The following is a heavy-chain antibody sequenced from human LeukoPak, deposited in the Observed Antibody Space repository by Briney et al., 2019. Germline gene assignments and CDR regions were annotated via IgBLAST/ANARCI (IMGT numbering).Heavy chain of an antibody. J-gene: IGHJ4*02. CDR1: GFTFSSYG. CDR3: AKDTGWYRD. D-gene: IGHD6-19*01. CDR2: IRGTGGDI. Sequence: GGSLRLSCAASGFTFSSYGMTWFRQVPEKGLEWVSSIRGTGGDINYADSVKGRFTISRDNSKNTLYLQMSSLRVEDTAVYYCAKDTGWYRDWGQGTLVTVSS. V-gene: IGHV3-23*01.